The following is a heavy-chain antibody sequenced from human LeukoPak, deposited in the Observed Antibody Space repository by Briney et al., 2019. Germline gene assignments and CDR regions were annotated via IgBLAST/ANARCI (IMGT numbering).Heavy chain of an antibody. CDR3: ASSSGGSYLFDY. V-gene: IGHV1-69*13. Sequence: SVEVSCKASGGTFSSYAISWVRQAPGQGLEWMGGIIPIFGTANYAQKFQGRVTITADESTSTAYMELSSLRSEDTAVYYCASSSGGSYLFDYWGQGTLVTVSS. D-gene: IGHD1-26*01. CDR2: IIPIFGTA. J-gene: IGHJ4*02. CDR1: GGTFSSYA.